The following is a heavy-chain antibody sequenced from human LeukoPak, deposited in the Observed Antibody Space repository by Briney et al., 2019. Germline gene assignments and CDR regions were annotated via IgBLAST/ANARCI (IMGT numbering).Heavy chain of an antibody. CDR3: AKEGRSLQTY. CDR1: GFMFSSNW. J-gene: IGHJ4*02. V-gene: IGHV3-7*03. D-gene: IGHD5-24*01. Sequence: GGSLRLSCAASGFMFSSNWMSWVRLAPGEGLEWVANIKEDGTETYYVDSVKGRFTISRDNAKNSLYLQMNSLRDEDTAVYYCAKEGRSLQTYWGQGTLVTVSS. CDR2: IKEDGTET.